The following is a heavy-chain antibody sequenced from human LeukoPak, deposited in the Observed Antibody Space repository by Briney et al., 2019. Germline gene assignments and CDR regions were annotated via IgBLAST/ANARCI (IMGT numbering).Heavy chain of an antibody. CDR2: ISHDGSEK. D-gene: IGHD3-10*01. V-gene: IGHV3-30*18. CDR3: AKGVHGSQSTSFADY. Sequence: GGSLRLSCATSGFTFSNYAMHWVRQAPGKGLQWAAVISHDGSEKYYADPVKGRFTVSRDKSKNTLYLQVSSLRLEDTAVYYRAKGVHGSQSTSFADYWGQGTLVTVSS. CDR1: GFTFSNYA. J-gene: IGHJ4*02.